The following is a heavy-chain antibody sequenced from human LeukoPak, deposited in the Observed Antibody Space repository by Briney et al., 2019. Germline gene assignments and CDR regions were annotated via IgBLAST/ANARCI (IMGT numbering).Heavy chain of an antibody. J-gene: IGHJ6*02. Sequence: GGSLRLSCAASGFTFSSYGVHWVRQAPGKGLEWVAVISYDGSNKYYADSVKGRFTISRDNSKNTLYLQMNSLRAEDTAVYYCVRGSGYLYYYYYGMDVWGQGTTVTVSS. CDR2: ISYDGSNK. CDR3: VRGSGYLYYYYYGMDV. D-gene: IGHD3-3*01. CDR1: GFTFSSYG. V-gene: IGHV3-30*03.